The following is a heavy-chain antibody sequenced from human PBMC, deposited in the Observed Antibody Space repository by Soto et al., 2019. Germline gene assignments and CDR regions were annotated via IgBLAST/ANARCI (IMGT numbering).Heavy chain of an antibody. CDR3: AKLSCTRSTCYFPGWFDP. J-gene: IGHJ5*02. V-gene: IGHV4-31*03. CDR1: GDSISGGASF. D-gene: IGHD2-15*01. CDR2: VYYSGSS. Sequence: SETLSLTCTVSGDSISGGASFWSWIRQPPGKGLEWSANVYYSGSSYYNPSLKSRLTISVDTTKNQFSLQLKSMTAADTAVYYCAKLSCTRSTCYFPGWFDPWGQGTLVTVSS.